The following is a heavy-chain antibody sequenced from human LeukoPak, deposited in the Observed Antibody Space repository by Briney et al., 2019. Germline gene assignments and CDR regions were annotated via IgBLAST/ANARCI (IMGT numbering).Heavy chain of an antibody. J-gene: IGHJ5*02. V-gene: IGHV3-30*04. CDR3: ARVEGGTYYNWFDP. CDR2: ISNDGSHK. D-gene: IGHD1-26*01. CDR1: GFTFSSFP. Sequence: GGSLRLSCAASGFTFSSFPMHWVRQAPGKGLEWVAVISNDGSHKHYADSVKGRLTVSRDNSKNTLYLQINSLRTEDTALYYCARVEGGTYYNWFDPWGQGTLVTVSS.